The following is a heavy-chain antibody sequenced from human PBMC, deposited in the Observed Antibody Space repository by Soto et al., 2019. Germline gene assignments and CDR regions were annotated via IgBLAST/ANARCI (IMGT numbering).Heavy chain of an antibody. D-gene: IGHD3-16*02. CDR3: AKDPGHIGGSYRDVWEVYCDY. CDR1: GFTVSSYG. J-gene: IGHJ4*02. Sequence: QVQLLESGGGVVQPGRSLRLSCAACGFTVSSYGMHWVRQAPGKGLEWVAVISYDGSNKYYADSVKGRVTISRDNSKNALYLQMGILRAEAAAVYYWAKDPGHIGGSYRDVWEVYCDYWGQGTLVTVSS. V-gene: IGHV3-30*18. CDR2: ISYDGSNK.